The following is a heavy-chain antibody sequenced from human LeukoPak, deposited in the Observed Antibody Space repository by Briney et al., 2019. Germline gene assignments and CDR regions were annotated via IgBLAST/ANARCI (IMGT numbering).Heavy chain of an antibody. J-gene: IGHJ6*02. V-gene: IGHV3-11*01. CDR3: ARSNYHTVDV. CDR2: ISSSGGTT. Sequence: PGGSLRLSCAASGFTSSDYYMTWIRQPPGKGPEWISYISSSGGTTTYVDSVKGRFTISRDNAKNSLYLQMNSLRADDTAVYYCARSNYHTVDVWGQGTAVTVSS. D-gene: IGHD5-24*01. CDR1: GFTSSDYY.